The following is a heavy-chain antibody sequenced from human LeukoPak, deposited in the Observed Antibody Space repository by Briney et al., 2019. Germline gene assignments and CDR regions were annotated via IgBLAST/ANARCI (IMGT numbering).Heavy chain of an antibody. J-gene: IGHJ4*02. V-gene: IGHV4-39*01. CDR3: ARQKGIAAAGTYYFDY. Sequence: WVRQPPGKGLEWIGSIYYSGSTYNPSLKSRVTISVDTSKNQFSLKLSSVTAADTAVYYCARQKGIAAAGTYYFDYWGQGTLVTVSS. D-gene: IGHD6-13*01. CDR2: IYYSGST.